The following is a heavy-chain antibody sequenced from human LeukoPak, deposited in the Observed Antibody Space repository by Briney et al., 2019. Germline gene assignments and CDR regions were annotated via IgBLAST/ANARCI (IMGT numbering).Heavy chain of an antibody. CDR3: TRDFGGYCSGGSCYSGWSDY. Sequence: PGGSLRLSCAASGFNFSSHSMNWVRQAPGKRLEWVSSIISSGSYIYYADSVKGRFTISRDNAKNSLFLQMNSLRAEDTAVYYCTRDFGGYCSGGSCYSGWSDYWGQGTLVTVSS. CDR2: IISSGSYI. J-gene: IGHJ4*02. D-gene: IGHD2-15*01. V-gene: IGHV3-21*01. CDR1: GFNFSSHS.